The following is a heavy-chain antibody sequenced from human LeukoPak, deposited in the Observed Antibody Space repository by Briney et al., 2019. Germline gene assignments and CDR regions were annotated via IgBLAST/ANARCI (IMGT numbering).Heavy chain of an antibody. J-gene: IGHJ4*02. CDR2: FYYAGTT. V-gene: IGHV4-39*01. CDR1: GGSISSSHYY. Sequence: SETLSLTCTVSGGSISSSHYYWGWIRQPPGEGLEWIGSFYYAGTTYYNPPLKSRVTISVDTSKTQFSLKLSSVTAADTAVYYCARQVLSPAAGIVDSWGQGTLVTVSS. D-gene: IGHD6-13*01. CDR3: ARQVLSPAAGIVDS.